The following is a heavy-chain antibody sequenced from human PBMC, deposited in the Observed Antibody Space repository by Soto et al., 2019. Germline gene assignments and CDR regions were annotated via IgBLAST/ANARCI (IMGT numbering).Heavy chain of an antibody. CDR3: ARGAMGEKWTFRY. CDR2: IYPTGST. Sequence: QSQTLSLTCTVSGGSLRSYYWTWIRKSPGRGLEWIGYIYPTGSTMYNPSLKSRVSMSVDTSKNQFSLNLTSVTAADTAVYYCARGAMGEKWTFRYWGPGRQVTVSS. J-gene: IGHJ4*02. CDR1: GGSLRSYY. D-gene: IGHD3-16*01. V-gene: IGHV4-59*01.